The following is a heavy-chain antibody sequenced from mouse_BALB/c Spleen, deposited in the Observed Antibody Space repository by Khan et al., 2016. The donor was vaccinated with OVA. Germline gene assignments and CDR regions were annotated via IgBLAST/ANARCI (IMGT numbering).Heavy chain of an antibody. D-gene: IGHD2-10*01. Sequence: EVELVESGGGLVKPGGSLKLSCAPSGFAFSSYDMSWVRRTPEKRLEWVATISGTGIYTYYPDSVKGRFTISRDNARNTLYLQMSSLRSEDTAVYDCARPSYYGNPWFTYWGQGTLVTVSA. CDR3: ARPSYYGNPWFTY. CDR1: GFAFSSYD. V-gene: IGHV5-9*02. CDR2: ISGTGIYT. J-gene: IGHJ3*01.